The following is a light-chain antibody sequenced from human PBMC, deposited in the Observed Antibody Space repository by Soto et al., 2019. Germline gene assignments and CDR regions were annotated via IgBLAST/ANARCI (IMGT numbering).Light chain of an antibody. V-gene: IGKV3-20*01. CDR3: RGYVSAPTMYT. J-gene: IGKJ2*01. Sequence: EIVLTQSPGTLSLSPGERATLSCRASQRVSSSYLAWYQQKPGQAPRLLIYGASSRATGIPDRFSGSGSGTDFPLTISRLEPEDCAVYYCRGYVSAPTMYTGGQRT. CDR2: GAS. CDR1: QRVSSSY.